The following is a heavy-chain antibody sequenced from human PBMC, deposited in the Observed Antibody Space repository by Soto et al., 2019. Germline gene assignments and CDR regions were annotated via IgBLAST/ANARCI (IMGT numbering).Heavy chain of an antibody. CDR2: ISRDGGTK. CDR1: GFTVSTYG. J-gene: IGHJ4*02. D-gene: IGHD2-8*02. V-gene: IGHV3-30*03. Sequence: QVQLVASGGGVVQPGRSLRLSCAGSGFTVSTYGMHWVRQAPGKGLVWVAVISRDGGTKYYADSVKVRFTISRDNSRNTLFLEMNSLRGDDMAVYYCTGEVASGYWGQGTLVTVSS. CDR3: TGEVASGY.